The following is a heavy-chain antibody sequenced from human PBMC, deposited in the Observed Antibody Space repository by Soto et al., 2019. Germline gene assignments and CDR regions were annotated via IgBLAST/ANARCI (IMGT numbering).Heavy chain of an antibody. D-gene: IGHD1-26*01. J-gene: IGHJ5*01. CDR1: GYTFTSYG. V-gene: IGHV1-18*01. CDR3: ARDIGGGATADGLFVS. CDR2: ISAYNGNT. Sequence: ASVKGSCKASGYTFTSYGISWVRQAPGQGLEWMGWISAYNGNTNYAQKLQGRGTMTTDTSTSTAYMELRSLRSDDTAVYYCARDIGGGATADGLFVSPGQGSLVTVSS.